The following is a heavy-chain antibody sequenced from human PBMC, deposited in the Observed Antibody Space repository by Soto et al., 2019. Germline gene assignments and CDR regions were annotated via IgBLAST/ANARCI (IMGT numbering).Heavy chain of an antibody. CDR1: GFTFSNAW. Sequence: VQLVESGGASVETGGSLRLTCAASGFTFSNAWMTWVRQAPGKGLEWVGRIKSRALGETTDYAAPVKGRFTISRDDSENTLSLQLNSLKTEDTAVYYCATSAAVSGGVFDHCGQGTLVTVSS. J-gene: IGHJ4*02. D-gene: IGHD3-16*01. V-gene: IGHV3-15*02. CDR2: IKSRALGETT. CDR3: ATSAAVSGGVFDH.